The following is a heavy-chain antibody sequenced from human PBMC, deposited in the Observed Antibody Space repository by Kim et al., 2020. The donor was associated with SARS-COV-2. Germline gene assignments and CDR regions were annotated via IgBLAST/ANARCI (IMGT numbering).Heavy chain of an antibody. CDR1: GGSFSGYY. CDR2: INHSGST. D-gene: IGHD3-10*01. V-gene: IGHV4-34*01. J-gene: IGHJ4*02. CDR3: ARVRGVIWYFDY. Sequence: SETLSLTCAVYGGSFSGYYWSWIRQPPGKGLEWIGEINHSGSTNYNPSLKSRVTISVDTSKNQFSLKLSSVTAADTAVYYCARVRGVIWYFDYWGQGTLV.